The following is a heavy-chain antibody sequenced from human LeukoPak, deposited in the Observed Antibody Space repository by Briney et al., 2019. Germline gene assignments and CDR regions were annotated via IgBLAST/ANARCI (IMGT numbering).Heavy chain of an antibody. D-gene: IGHD2-2*02. CDR1: GFTLSSYG. CDR2: MSFDVNNK. Sequence: GGSLRLSCAASGFTLSSYGMHWVRQAPGKGLEWVATMSFDVNNKYYADSVRGRFTISRDNSKNTLYLQMNSLGAEDTAVYSCARGYCTSSSCYNDYWGQGTLVTVSS. J-gene: IGHJ4*02. V-gene: IGHV3-30*19. CDR3: ARGYCTSSSCYNDY.